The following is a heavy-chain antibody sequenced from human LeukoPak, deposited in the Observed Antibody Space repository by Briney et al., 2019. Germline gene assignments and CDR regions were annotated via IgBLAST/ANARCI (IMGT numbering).Heavy chain of an antibody. D-gene: IGHD6-13*01. V-gene: IGHV1-8*03. Sequence: ASVKVSCKASGYTFTSYDINWVRQATGQGLEWMGWMNPNSGNTGYAQKFQGRVTITRSTSISTAYMELSSLRSEDTAVYYCAREAAAGTFDYWGQGTLVTVSS. CDR2: MNPNSGNT. CDR3: AREAAAGTFDY. CDR1: GYTFTSYD. J-gene: IGHJ4*02.